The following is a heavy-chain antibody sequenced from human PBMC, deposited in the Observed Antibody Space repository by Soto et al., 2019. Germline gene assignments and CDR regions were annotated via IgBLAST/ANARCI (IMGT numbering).Heavy chain of an antibody. J-gene: IGHJ4*02. CDR3: PHRRERWLPSCDY. CDR1: GFSLSTSGVG. CDR2: IYWDDDK. Sequence: QITLKESGPTLVKATQTLTLTCTFSGFSLSTSGVGVGWIRQPPGKALEWLALIYWDDDKRNSPSLKSRLTINKAPPKNQVVFTKTHIDPVHTATYSCPHRRERWLPSCDYSGQGTLVTVSS. V-gene: IGHV2-5*02. D-gene: IGHD5-12*01.